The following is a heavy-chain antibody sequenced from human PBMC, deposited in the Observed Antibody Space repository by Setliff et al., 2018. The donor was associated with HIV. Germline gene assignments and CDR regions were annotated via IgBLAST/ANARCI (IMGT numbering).Heavy chain of an antibody. CDR2: IDPSDSYI. Sequence: GESLKISCKGSGKSLSNYWINWVRQMPGKGLEWMGRIDPSDSYINYSPSFQGQVTISADKSISTVYLLWSSLKASDTAIYYCARHEDWGPLDFWGQGTLVTVSS. V-gene: IGHV5-10-1*04. D-gene: IGHD7-27*01. CDR1: GKSLSNYW. CDR3: ARHEDWGPLDF. J-gene: IGHJ4*02.